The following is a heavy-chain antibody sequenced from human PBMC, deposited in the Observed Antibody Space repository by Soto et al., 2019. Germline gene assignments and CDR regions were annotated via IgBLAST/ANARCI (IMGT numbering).Heavy chain of an antibody. Sequence: SETLSLTCTVSGGSISSGVYYWSWIRQHPGKGLEWIGYIYYSGSTYYNPSLKSRVTISVDTSKNQFSLKLSSVTAADTAVYYCARDLGRAGFGEDAFDIWGQGTMVTVSS. J-gene: IGHJ3*02. CDR3: ARDLGRAGFGEDAFDI. CDR1: GGSISSGVYY. D-gene: IGHD3-10*01. CDR2: IYYSGST. V-gene: IGHV4-31*03.